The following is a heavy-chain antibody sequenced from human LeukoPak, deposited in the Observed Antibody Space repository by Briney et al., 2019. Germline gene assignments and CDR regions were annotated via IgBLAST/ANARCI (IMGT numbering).Heavy chain of an antibody. D-gene: IGHD4-17*01. Sequence: GGSLRLSCAASGFTFSNYWMRWVRQAPGKGGEGGANIKQEVSDIQYVDSVKGRFTSGRDNEKNSLYLQMNSLRVEDTAVYYCARGLFGDYSAFDYWGQGTLVTVSS. CDR1: GFTFSNYW. CDR3: ARGLFGDYSAFDY. V-gene: IGHV3-7*01. J-gene: IGHJ4*02. CDR2: IKQEVSDI.